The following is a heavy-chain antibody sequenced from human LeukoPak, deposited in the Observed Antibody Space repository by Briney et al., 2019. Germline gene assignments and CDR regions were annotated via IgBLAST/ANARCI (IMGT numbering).Heavy chain of an antibody. D-gene: IGHD2-8*01. CDR3: ARGQYCTNGVCYYFDY. Sequence: SETLSLTCTVSGGSISSYYWSWIRQPAGKGLEWIGRIYTSGSTNYNPSLKSRVTMSVDTSKNQFSLKLSSVTAADTAVYYCARGQYCTNGVCYYFDYWGQGTLVTVSS. J-gene: IGHJ4*02. V-gene: IGHV4-4*07. CDR1: GGSISSYY. CDR2: IYTSGST.